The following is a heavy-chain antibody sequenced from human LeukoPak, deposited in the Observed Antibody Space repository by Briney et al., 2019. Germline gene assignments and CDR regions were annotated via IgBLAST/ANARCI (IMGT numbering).Heavy chain of an antibody. CDR1: GFTFSSYG. Sequence: GGSLRLSCAASGFTFSSYGMSWVRQAPGKGLEWVSAISGNGGSTYYADSVKGRFTISRDNSKNTLYLQMNSLRAEDTAVYYCARGVVVPAAMFRGMGFDPWGQGTLVTVSS. V-gene: IGHV3-23*01. CDR2: ISGNGGST. J-gene: IGHJ5*02. D-gene: IGHD2-2*01. CDR3: ARGVVVPAAMFRGMGFDP.